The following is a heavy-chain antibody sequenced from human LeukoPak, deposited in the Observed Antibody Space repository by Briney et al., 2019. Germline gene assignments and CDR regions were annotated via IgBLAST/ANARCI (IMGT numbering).Heavy chain of an antibody. CDR2: IWYDGSNK. CDR1: IFIFCRQR. D-gene: IGHD2-2*01. V-gene: IGHV3-33*08. Sequence: GGSLTLSCTASIFIFCRQRKHGARQAPGKGLEWVAVIWYDGSNKYYADSVKRRFTISRDNSKNTLYLQMNSLRADDTAVYYWGSDIVAVSAAFDYWGQGTLVTVSS. J-gene: IGHJ4*02. CDR3: GSDIVAVSAAFDY.